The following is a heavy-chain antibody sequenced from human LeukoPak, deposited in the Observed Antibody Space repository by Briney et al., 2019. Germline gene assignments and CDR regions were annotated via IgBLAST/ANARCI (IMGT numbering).Heavy chain of an antibody. J-gene: IGHJ4*02. D-gene: IGHD3-22*01. CDR2: IIPIFGTA. Sequence: GSSVKVSCKASGGTFSSYAISWVRQAPGQGLEWMGGIIPIFGTANYAQKFQGRVTITADKSTSTAYMELRSLRSDDTAVYYCARDQNWGLLLRGYFDYWGQGTLVTVSS. V-gene: IGHV1-69*06. CDR3: ARDQNWGLLLRGYFDY. CDR1: GGTFSSYA.